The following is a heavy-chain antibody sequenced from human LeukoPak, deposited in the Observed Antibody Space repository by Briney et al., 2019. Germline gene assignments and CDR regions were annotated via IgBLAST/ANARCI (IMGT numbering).Heavy chain of an antibody. CDR3: ASDAITKDAFDI. J-gene: IGHJ3*02. CDR1: GFTFSSYW. V-gene: IGHV3-74*01. D-gene: IGHD3-3*01. CDR2: INSDGSST. Sequence: GGSLRLSCAASGFTFSSYWVHWVRQAPGKGLVWVSRINSDGSSTSYADSVKGRFTISRDNAKNTLYLQMNSLRAEDTAVYYCASDAITKDAFDIWGQGTMVTVSS.